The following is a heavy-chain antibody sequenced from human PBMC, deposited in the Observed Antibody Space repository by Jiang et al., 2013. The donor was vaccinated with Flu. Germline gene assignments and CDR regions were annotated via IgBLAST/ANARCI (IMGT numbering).Heavy chain of an antibody. J-gene: IGHJ6*02. D-gene: IGHD3-10*01. V-gene: IGHV4-39*01. CDR1: GGSISSSSYY. CDR2: VYYSGST. Sequence: SLTCTVSGGSISSSSYYWGWIRQPPGKGLEWIGSVYYSGSTYYNPSLKSRITFSIDTSKNQFSLKLSSVTAADTAVYYCARLRGSARFPYYYYYGGMDVWGQGTTVTVSS. CDR3: ARLRGSARFPYYYYYGGMDV.